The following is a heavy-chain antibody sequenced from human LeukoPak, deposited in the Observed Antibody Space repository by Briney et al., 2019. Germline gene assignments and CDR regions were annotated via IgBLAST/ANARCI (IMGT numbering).Heavy chain of an antibody. V-gene: IGHV1-2*02. CDR2: INPNSGGT. CDR3: ARVAHYYDSSGSIDH. CDR1: GYTFTGYY. J-gene: IGHJ4*02. Sequence: ASVKVSCKASGYTFTGYYMHWVRQAPGQGLEWMGWINPNSGGTNYAQKFQGRVTMTRDTSISTAYMELSRLRSDDTAVYYCARVAHYYDSSGSIDHWGQGTLVTVSS. D-gene: IGHD3-22*01.